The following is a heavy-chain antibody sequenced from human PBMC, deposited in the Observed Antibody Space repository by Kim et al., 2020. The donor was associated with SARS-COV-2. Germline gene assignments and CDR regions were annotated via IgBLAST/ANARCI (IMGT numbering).Heavy chain of an antibody. D-gene: IGHD4-17*01. J-gene: IGHJ4*02. CDR2: IYPGDSDT. Sequence: GESLKISCKGSGYSFTSYWIGWVRQMPGKGLEWMGIIYPGDSDTRYSPSFQGQVTISADKSISTAYLQWSSLKASDTAMYYCARGTTVVTPADYFDYWGQGTLVTASS. CDR3: ARGTTVVTPADYFDY. CDR1: GYSFTSYW. V-gene: IGHV5-51*01.